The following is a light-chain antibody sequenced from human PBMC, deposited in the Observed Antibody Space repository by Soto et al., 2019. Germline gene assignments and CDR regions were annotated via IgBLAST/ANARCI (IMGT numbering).Light chain of an antibody. CDR2: GAS. CDR1: QSVTSSY. J-gene: IGKJ1*01. V-gene: IGKV3-20*01. Sequence: EIVMTQSPATLSVSPGERVTLSCRASQSVTSSYLAWYQQKPGQAPRLVMYGASIRTSGIPDRFSGSGSGTDFTLTISRLEPEDFAVYYCQQYVRAPWTFGQGTKVDIK. CDR3: QQYVRAPWT.